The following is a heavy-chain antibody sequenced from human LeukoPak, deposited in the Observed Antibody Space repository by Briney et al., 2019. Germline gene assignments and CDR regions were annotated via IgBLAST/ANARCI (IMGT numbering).Heavy chain of an antibody. Sequence: PSETLSLTCTVSGGSISSSSYYWGWIRQPPGKGREWIGSIYYSGSTYYNPSLKSRVTISVDTSKNQFSLKLSSVTAADTAVYYCAREAHRGIAAAGPNYYYYGMDVWGQGTTVTVSS. CDR3: AREAHRGIAAAGPNYYYYGMDV. J-gene: IGHJ6*02. V-gene: IGHV4-39*01. CDR1: GGSISSSSYY. CDR2: IYYSGST. D-gene: IGHD6-13*01.